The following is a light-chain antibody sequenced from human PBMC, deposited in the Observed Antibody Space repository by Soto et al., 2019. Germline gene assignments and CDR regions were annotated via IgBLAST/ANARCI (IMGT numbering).Light chain of an antibody. CDR1: SSDVGRYNF. CDR2: EVN. J-gene: IGLJ2*01. Sequence: QSALTQPPSASGSPRQSVTISCTGTSSDVGRYNFVSWYQHHPGKAPKLMIYEVNKRPSGVPDRFSGSKSGNTASLTVSGLQAEDEADYYCTSDAGSNNIIFGGGTKVTVL. CDR3: TSDAGSNNII. V-gene: IGLV2-8*01.